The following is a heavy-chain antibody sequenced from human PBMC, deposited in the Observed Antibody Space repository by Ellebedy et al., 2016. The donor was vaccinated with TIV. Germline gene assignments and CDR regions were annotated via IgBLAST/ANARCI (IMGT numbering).Heavy chain of an antibody. J-gene: IGHJ5*02. CDR3: ASRGYSYAPSA. CDR1: GFTFSSYA. Sequence: PGGSLRLSCAASGFTFSSYAMTWVRQAPGKGLEWVSSIDHGGGNTYYADSVEGRFTISRDNSKNIMYLQLDSLRAEDTAVYYCASRGYSYAPSAWGQGTLVSVSS. V-gene: IGHV3-23*01. CDR2: IDHGGGNT. D-gene: IGHD5-18*01.